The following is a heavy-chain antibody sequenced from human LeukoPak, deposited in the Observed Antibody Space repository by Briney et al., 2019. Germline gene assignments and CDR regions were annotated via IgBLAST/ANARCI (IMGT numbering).Heavy chain of an antibody. CDR1: GFTFSSYA. Sequence: TGGFLRLSCAASGFTFSSYAMHWVRQAPGKGLEWVAVISYDGSNKYYADSVKGRFTIPRDNSKNTLYLQMNSLRAEDTAVYYCARDSSSSGNFDYWGQGTLVTVSS. CDR2: ISYDGSNK. CDR3: ARDSSSSGNFDY. V-gene: IGHV3-30*04. J-gene: IGHJ4*02. D-gene: IGHD6-6*01.